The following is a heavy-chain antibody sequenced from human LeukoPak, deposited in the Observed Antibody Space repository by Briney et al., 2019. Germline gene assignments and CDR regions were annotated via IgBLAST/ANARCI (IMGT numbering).Heavy chain of an antibody. CDR3: ASSNWNYGWFDP. V-gene: IGHV3-23*01. D-gene: IGHD1-7*01. CDR1: GFTFSSYA. Sequence: GGSLRLSCAASGFTFSSYAMSWVRQAPGKGLEWVSAISGSGGSTYYADSVKGRFTISRDNPKNTLYLQMNSLRAEDTAVYYCASSNWNYGWFDPWGQGTLVTVSS. CDR2: ISGSGGST. J-gene: IGHJ5*02.